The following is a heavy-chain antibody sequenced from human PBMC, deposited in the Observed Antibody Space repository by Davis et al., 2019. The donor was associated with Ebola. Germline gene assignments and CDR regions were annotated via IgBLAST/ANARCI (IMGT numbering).Heavy chain of an antibody. V-gene: IGHV3-23*01. J-gene: IGHJ4*02. Sequence: GESLKISCTASGFTFSNFAMSWVRQAPGKGLDWVSSISGGGGRTYYTDSVKGRFTISRDNSKNTLHLQMSSLRPEDTAVYYCVGRVAVAGSGQRDHWGQGTLVTVSS. CDR2: ISGGGGRT. D-gene: IGHD6-19*01. CDR1: GFTFSNFA. CDR3: VGRVAVAGSGQRDH.